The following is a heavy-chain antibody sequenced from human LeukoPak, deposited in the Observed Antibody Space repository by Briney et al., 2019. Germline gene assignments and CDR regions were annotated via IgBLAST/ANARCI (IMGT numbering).Heavy chain of an antibody. CDR3: ARDAWASYDDSSGYYPNY. CDR2: ICTYNGNT. J-gene: IGHJ4*02. CDR1: GYTFTSYG. Sequence: GASVKVSCKASGYTFTSYGISWVRQAPGQEVEWMGCICTYNGNTNYVQKLQGRVTMTTVTSTSTAYMELRSRRSDDTAVYYCARDAWASYDDSSGYYPNYWGQGTLVTVSS. D-gene: IGHD3-22*01. V-gene: IGHV1-18*01.